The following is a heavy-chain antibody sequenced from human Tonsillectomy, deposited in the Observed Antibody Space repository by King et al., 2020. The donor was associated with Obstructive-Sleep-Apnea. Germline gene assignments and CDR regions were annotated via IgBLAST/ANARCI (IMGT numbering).Heavy chain of an antibody. CDR3: ARDPDGVVTAIPVY. V-gene: IGHV3-30*04. CDR2: ISYDGSNK. D-gene: IGHD2-21*02. CDR1: GFTFSSYA. Sequence: VQLVESGGGVVQPGRSLRLSCAASGFTFSSYAMHWVRQAPGKGLEWVAVISYDGSNKYYADSVKGRFTISRDNSKNTLYLQMNSLRAEDTAVYYCARDPDGVVTAIPVYWGQGTLVTVSS. J-gene: IGHJ4*02.